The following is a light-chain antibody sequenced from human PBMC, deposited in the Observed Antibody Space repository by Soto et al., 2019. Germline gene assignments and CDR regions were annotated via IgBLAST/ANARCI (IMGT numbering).Light chain of an antibody. Sequence: QSVLTQPASVSGSPGQSITISCTGTSSDVGGYNYVSWYQQHPGKAPKLMIYEVSNRPSGVSNRFSGSKSGNTASLTISGLQAEDEDDYYCSSYTSSSPHVLGTGTKVTVL. CDR3: SSYTSSSPHV. CDR2: EVS. CDR1: SSDVGGYNY. V-gene: IGLV2-14*01. J-gene: IGLJ1*01.